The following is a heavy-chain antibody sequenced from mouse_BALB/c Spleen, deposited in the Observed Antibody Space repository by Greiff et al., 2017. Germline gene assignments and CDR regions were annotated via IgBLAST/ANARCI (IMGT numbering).Heavy chain of an antibody. CDR1: GFTFSSYT. CDR3: ARYRYEYFDV. V-gene: IGHV5-12-2*01. Sequence: EVQGVESGGGLVQPGGSLKLSCAASGFTFSSYTMSWVRQTPEKRLEWVAYISNGGGSTYYPDTVKGRFTISRDNAKNTLYLQMSSLKSEDTAMYYCARYRYEYFDVWGAGTTVTVSS. D-gene: IGHD2-14*01. CDR2: ISNGGGST. J-gene: IGHJ1*01.